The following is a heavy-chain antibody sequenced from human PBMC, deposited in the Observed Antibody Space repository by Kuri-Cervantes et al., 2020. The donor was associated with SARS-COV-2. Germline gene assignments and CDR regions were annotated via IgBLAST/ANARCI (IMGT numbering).Heavy chain of an antibody. D-gene: IGHD4-23*01. V-gene: IGHV1-69*13. CDR3: ARSHTLYGGNSSPWDY. Sequence: SVKVSCKASGGTFSTYGFTWVRQAPGQGLEWMGGIIPFFGTPNYAQKFEGRVTITADESTSTAYMELSSLRFEDTAVYFCARSHTLYGGNSSPWDYWGQGTLVTVSS. CDR1: GGTFSTYG. CDR2: IIPFFGTP. J-gene: IGHJ4*02.